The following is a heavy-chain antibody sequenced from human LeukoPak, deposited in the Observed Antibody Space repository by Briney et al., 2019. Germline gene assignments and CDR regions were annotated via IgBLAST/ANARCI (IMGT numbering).Heavy chain of an antibody. V-gene: IGHV3-13*01. CDR2: IGTAGDT. CDR3: ARGDELIMRYYYMDV. J-gene: IGHJ6*03. CDR1: GFTFSSYD. Sequence: GGSLRLSCAASGFTFSSYDMHWVRQATGKGLEWVSAIGTAGDTYYPGSVKGRFTISRENAKNSLYLQMNSLRAEDTAVYYCARGDELIMRYYYMDVWGKGTTVTVSS. D-gene: IGHD1-26*01.